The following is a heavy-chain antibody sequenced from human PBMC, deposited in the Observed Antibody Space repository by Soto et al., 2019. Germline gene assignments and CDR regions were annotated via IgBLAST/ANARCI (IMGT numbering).Heavy chain of an antibody. V-gene: IGHV1-3*05. CDR1: GYTFTSYA. D-gene: IGHD5-18*01. Sequence: QVQIVQSGAEEQKPGASVKVSCKASGYTFTSYAMHWVRQAPGQRLEWMGWLNAGNGNTKYSQKFPGRVTITRDTSASTAYMELSSLRSEDTAVYYCARDVGYSYGDYWGQGPLVTVSS. CDR3: ARDVGYSYGDY. J-gene: IGHJ4*02. CDR2: LNAGNGNT.